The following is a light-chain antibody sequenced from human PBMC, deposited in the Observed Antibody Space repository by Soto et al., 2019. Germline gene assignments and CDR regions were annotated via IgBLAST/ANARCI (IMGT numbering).Light chain of an antibody. CDR3: SSYAGSNNYV. V-gene: IGLV2-8*01. Sequence: QSALTQPPSASGSPGQSVTISCTGTSSDVGAYNYVSWYQLHAGKAPKLIVYEVSKRPSDVPDRFSASKSGNTASLTVSGLQTEEEDDYYCSSYAGSNNYVFGIGTKLTVL. CDR1: SSDVGAYNY. CDR2: EVS. J-gene: IGLJ1*01.